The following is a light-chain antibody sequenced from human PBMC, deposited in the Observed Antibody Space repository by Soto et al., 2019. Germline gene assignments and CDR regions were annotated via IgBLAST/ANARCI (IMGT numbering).Light chain of an antibody. J-gene: IGKJ2*01. CDR3: QQSYTTPFT. CDR1: QSISSY. CDR2: AAS. Sequence: DIQITQSPSSLSSSVGDRVTITCRASQSISSYLNWYHQKPGKAPKLLIYAASSLQSGVPSRFSGSGSGTDFTLTISSLQPEDFATYYCQQSYTTPFTFGQGTKVDI. V-gene: IGKV1-39*01.